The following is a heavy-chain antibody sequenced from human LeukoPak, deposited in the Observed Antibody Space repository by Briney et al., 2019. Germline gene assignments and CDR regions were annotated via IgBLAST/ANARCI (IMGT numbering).Heavy chain of an antibody. CDR2: ISWNSGSI. CDR1: GFTFDDYA. Sequence: GGSLRLSCAASGFTFDDYAMHWVRQAPGKGLEWVSGISWNSGSIGYADSVKGRFTISRDNAKNSLYLQMNSLRVEDTAVYYCTTDLTGYDDYWGQGTLVTVSS. V-gene: IGHV3-9*01. D-gene: IGHD5-12*01. CDR3: TTDLTGYDDY. J-gene: IGHJ4*02.